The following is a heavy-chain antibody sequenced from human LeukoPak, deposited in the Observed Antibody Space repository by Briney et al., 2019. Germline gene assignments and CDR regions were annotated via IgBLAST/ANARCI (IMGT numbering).Heavy chain of an antibody. J-gene: IGHJ6*02. CDR3: ARVGCRGGSCSSRGDRYYGMDV. CDR2: ISSSGTYI. Sequence: GGSLRLSCEFSGFTFSSFSMNWVRQAPGKGLEWVSSISSSGTYIDYADSVKGRFTISSDNAENSLYLQMNSLRAEDTAVYYCARVGCRGGSCSSRGDRYYGMDVWGQGTTVTVSS. V-gene: IGHV3-21*06. D-gene: IGHD2-15*01. CDR1: GFTFSSFS.